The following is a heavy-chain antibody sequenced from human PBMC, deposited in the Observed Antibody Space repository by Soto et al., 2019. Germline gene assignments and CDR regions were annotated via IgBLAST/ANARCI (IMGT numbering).Heavy chain of an antibody. V-gene: IGHV3-74*01. CDR3: ARAGDWNYVQDF. J-gene: IGHJ4*02. CDR2: INSDGTRI. D-gene: IGHD1-7*01. CDR1: GFTFTNYR. Sequence: GVSLRLSCAASGFTFTNYRIHWVRQAPGKGLVWVARINSDGTRINYADSVKGRFTISGDNAKNTVFLQMNSLRDEDSAVYFCARAGDWNYVQDFWGQGTLVTVSS.